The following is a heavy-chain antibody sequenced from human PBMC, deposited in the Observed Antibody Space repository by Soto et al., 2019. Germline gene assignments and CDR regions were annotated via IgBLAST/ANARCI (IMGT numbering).Heavy chain of an antibody. D-gene: IGHD1-26*01. V-gene: IGHV3-49*03. CDR3: TRVGATESV. Sequence: PGGSLRLSCTASGFTFGGYAMSWFRQAPGKGLEWVGFIRSKAYGGTTEYAASVKGRFTISRDDSKSIAYLQMNSLKTEDTAVYYCTRVGATESVWGQGTLVTVS. CDR1: GFTFGGYA. J-gene: IGHJ4*02. CDR2: IRSKAYGGTT.